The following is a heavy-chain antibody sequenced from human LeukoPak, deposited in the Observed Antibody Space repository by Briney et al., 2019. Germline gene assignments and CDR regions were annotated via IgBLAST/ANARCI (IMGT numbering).Heavy chain of an antibody. J-gene: IGHJ4*02. D-gene: IGHD3/OR15-3a*01. CDR2: IYHSGST. Sequence: SGTLSLTCAVSGGSISSSNWWSWVRRPPGKGREWIGEIYHSGSTNYNPSLKSRVTISVDKSKNQFSLKLSSVTAADTAVYYCATNPIGTGGMGFDYWGQGTLVTVSS. V-gene: IGHV4-4*02. CDR3: ATNPIGTGGMGFDY. CDR1: GGSISSSNW.